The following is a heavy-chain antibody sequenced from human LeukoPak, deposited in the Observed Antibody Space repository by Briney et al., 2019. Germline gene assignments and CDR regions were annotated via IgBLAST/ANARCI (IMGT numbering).Heavy chain of an antibody. J-gene: IGHJ1*01. Sequence: SGGSLRLSCAASGFTFSSYWMHWVRQAPGKGLVWVSRINTDGSSTSYADSVKGRFTISRDNAKNTLYLQMNSLRAEDTAVYYCARGWWEWELFEYFQHWGQGTLVTVSP. D-gene: IGHD1-26*01. CDR1: GFTFSSYW. V-gene: IGHV3-74*01. CDR2: INTDGSST. CDR3: ARGWWEWELFEYFQH.